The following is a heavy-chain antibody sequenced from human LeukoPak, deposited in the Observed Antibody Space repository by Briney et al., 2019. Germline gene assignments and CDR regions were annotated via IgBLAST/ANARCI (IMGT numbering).Heavy chain of an antibody. CDR1: GFTVSSNY. D-gene: IGHD5-18*01. V-gene: IGHV3-66*02. CDR2: IYSGGST. Sequence: GGSLRLSCAASGFTVSSNYMSWVRQAPGKGLEWVSVIYSGGSTYYADSVKGRFTISRDNSKNTLYLQMNSLRAEDTAVYYCARERGYSYGYGFDYWGQGTLVTVS. J-gene: IGHJ4*02. CDR3: ARERGYSYGYGFDY.